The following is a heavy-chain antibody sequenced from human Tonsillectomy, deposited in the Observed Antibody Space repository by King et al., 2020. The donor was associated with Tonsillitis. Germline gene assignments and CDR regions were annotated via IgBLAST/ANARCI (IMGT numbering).Heavy chain of an antibody. CDR1: GGTFSSYE. CDR3: AREGYDILTGYYRHYFDY. Sequence: QLVQSGAEVKKPGSSVKVSCKASGGTFSSYEINWLRQAPGHGLEWMGGIIPIFGTANFAQKYQGRVSITAADSTSTAYMELSSPRSEDTAVYYCAREGYDILTGYYRHYFDYWGQGTLVTVSS. D-gene: IGHD3-9*01. J-gene: IGHJ4*02. V-gene: IGHV1-69*12. CDR2: IIPIFGTA.